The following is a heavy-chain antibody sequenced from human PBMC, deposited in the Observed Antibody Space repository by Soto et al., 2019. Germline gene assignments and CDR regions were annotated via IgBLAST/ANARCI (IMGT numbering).Heavy chain of an antibody. CDR3: AKPLGSGYADAFNM. CDR1: GFTFSTYV. V-gene: IGHV3-30*18. D-gene: IGHD3-3*01. J-gene: IGHJ3*02. CDR2: ISEDGGKK. Sequence: GGSLRLSCAASGFTFSTYVMHWVRRAPGKGLEWVALISEDGGKKYYADSVKGRFTISRDNSKDLLYLQMNSLRAEDTAVYYCAKPLGSGYADAFNMWGRGTMVTVSS.